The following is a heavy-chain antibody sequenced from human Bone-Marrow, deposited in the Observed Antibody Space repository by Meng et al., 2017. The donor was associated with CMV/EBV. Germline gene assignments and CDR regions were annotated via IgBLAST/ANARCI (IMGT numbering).Heavy chain of an antibody. D-gene: IGHD3-16*01. CDR3: ARDFTFHYGGAFDI. CDR2: ISSSSSYI. Sequence: GESLKISCAASGFTFSSYSMNWVRQAPGKGLEWVSSISSSSSYIYYADSVKGRFTISRDNAKNSLYQQMNSLRAEDTAVYYCARDFTFHYGGAFDIWGQGTMVTVSS. CDR1: GFTFSSYS. V-gene: IGHV3-21*01. J-gene: IGHJ3*02.